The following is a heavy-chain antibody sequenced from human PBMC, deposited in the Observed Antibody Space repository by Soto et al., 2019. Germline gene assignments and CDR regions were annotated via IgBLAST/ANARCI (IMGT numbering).Heavy chain of an antibody. CDR2: IDYSGST. Sequence: QVQLQESGPGLVKPSETLSLTCTVSGGSISSYYWSWIRQPPGKGLEWIGYIDYSGSTNYNPSLKSRVTISVDTSKNHFSLKLSSVTAADTAVYYCARFGMAGTGVPYYYYYGMDVWGQGTTVTVSS. CDR1: GGSISSYY. J-gene: IGHJ6*02. V-gene: IGHV4-59*01. D-gene: IGHD6-19*01. CDR3: ARFGMAGTGVPYYYYYGMDV.